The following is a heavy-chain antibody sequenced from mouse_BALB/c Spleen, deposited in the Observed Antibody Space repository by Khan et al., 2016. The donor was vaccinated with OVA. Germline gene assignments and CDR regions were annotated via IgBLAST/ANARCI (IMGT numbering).Heavy chain of an antibody. CDR3: ARHYYGGNLYWYFDV. Sequence: QVQLQQSGAELVKPGASVKLSCKASGYTFTNYDINWVRQRPEQGLEWIGWIFPVDDSTKYNEKFKGKATLTTDKSSSTAYMQLSRLTSEDSAVYCCARHYYGGNLYWYFDVWGAGTTVTVSS. CDR1: GYTFTNYD. J-gene: IGHJ1*01. D-gene: IGHD1-1*02. CDR2: IFPVDDST. V-gene: IGHV1S56*01.